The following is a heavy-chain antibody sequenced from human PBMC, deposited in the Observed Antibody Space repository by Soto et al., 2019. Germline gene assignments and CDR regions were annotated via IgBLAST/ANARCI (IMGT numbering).Heavy chain of an antibody. D-gene: IGHD3-16*01. CDR2: IDPSDSYT. CDR1: GYCFTSYW. CDR3: TKGATSAFDS. V-gene: IGHV5-10-1*04. Sequence: GESLKISCKGSGYCFTSYWISCVRQMPGKGLEWMGSIDPSDSYTNYSPSFQGQVTISADNSINTAYLQLLNLKASDTAIYYCTKGATSAFDSWGQGTRVTVSS. J-gene: IGHJ4*02.